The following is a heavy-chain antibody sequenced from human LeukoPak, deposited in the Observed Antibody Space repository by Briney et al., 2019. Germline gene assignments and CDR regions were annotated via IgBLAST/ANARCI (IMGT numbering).Heavy chain of an antibody. CDR3: AHDVGIVPFDY. Sequence: PGGSLRLSCAASGFIFSTYGIHWVRQAPGKGLEWVAFIRYDGSNIYFADCVKGRFTISRDRSKNIVFLQMNSLRHEDTAVYYCAHDVGIVPFDYGGEGTLVTVSS. J-gene: IGHJ4*02. CDR2: IRYDGSNI. V-gene: IGHV3-30*02. CDR1: GFIFSTYG. D-gene: IGHD1-26*01.